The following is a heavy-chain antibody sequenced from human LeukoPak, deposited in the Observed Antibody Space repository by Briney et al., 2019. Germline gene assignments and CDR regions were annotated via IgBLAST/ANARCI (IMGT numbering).Heavy chain of an antibody. CDR1: GYTFTCYY. J-gene: IGHJ4*02. CDR2: INPNSGGT. V-gene: IGHV1-2*02. Sequence: ASVKVSCKASGYTFTCYYMHWVRQAPGQGLEWMGWINPNSGGTNYAQKFQGRVTMTRDTSISTAYMELSRLRSDETAVYYCARSTGHDSSVGYWGQGTLVTVSS. D-gene: IGHD3-22*01. CDR3: ARSTGHDSSVGY.